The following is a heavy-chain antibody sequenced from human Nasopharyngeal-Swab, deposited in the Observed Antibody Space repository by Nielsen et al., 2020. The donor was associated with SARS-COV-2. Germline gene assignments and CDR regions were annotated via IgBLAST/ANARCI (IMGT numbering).Heavy chain of an antibody. CDR1: GGSFSGYY. J-gene: IGHJ4*02. Sequence: SETLSLTCAVYGGSFSGYYWSWIRQPPGKGLEWIGEINHSGTTSYNPSLTSRVTISSDTSKNQFSLKLSSVTAADTAVYYCARGHRSISMIVVVIATAHFYFDSWGRGTLVTVTS. CDR3: ARGHRSISMIVVVIATAHFYFDS. V-gene: IGHV4-34*01. CDR2: INHSGTT. D-gene: IGHD3-22*01.